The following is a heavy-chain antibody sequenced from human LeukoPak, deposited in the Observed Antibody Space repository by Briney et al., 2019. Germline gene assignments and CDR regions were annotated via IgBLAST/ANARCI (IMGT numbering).Heavy chain of an antibody. Sequence: ASVKVSCKASGGTFSSYAISWVRQAPGQGLEWMEGIIPIFGTANYAQKFQGRVTITADESTSTAYMELSSLRSEDTAVYYCARDVDTAMVFDYWGQGTLVTVSS. CDR3: ARDVDTAMVFDY. CDR1: GGTFSSYA. CDR2: IIPIFGTA. D-gene: IGHD5-18*01. J-gene: IGHJ4*02. V-gene: IGHV1-69*13.